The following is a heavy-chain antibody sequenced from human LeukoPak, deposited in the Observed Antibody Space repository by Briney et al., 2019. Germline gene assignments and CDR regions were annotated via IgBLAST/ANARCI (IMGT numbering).Heavy chain of an antibody. CDR1: GFTFSSYG. J-gene: IGHJ4*02. Sequence: GRSLRLSCAASGFTFSSYGMHWVRQTPGKGLEWVAVIWSDGSNKYYADSVKGRFTISRDNSKNTLYLQMNSLRAEDTAVYYCARGSGSFSGGFDYWGQGTLVTASS. CDR3: ARGSGSFSGGFDY. CDR2: IWSDGSNK. D-gene: IGHD1-26*01. V-gene: IGHV3-33*01.